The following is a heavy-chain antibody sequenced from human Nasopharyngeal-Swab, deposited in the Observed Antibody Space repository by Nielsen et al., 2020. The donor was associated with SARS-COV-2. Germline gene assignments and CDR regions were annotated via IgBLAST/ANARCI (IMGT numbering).Heavy chain of an antibody. CDR2: ISYDGSNK. CDR1: GFTFSSYA. CDR3: ARDRGGGLYYFDY. J-gene: IGHJ4*02. Sequence: GGSLRLSCAASGFTFSSYAMHWVRQAPGKGLEWVAVISYDGSNKYYADSVKGRFTISRDNSKNTLYLQMNSLRAEDTAVYYCARDRGGGLYYFDYWGQGTLVTVSS. V-gene: IGHV3-30-3*01. D-gene: IGHD4-23*01.